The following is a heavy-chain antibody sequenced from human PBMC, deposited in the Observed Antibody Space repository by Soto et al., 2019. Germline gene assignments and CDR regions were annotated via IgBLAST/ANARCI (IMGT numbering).Heavy chain of an antibody. CDR3: ARGGSGWTYYFDY. V-gene: IGHV4-59*01. CDR1: GGSISSYY. CDR2: IYYSGST. J-gene: IGHJ4*02. Sequence: SETLSLTCTVSGGSISSYYWGWIRQPPGKGLEWIGYIYYSGSTNYNPSLKSRVTISVDTSKNQFSLKLSSVTAADTAVYYCARGGSGWTYYFDYWGQGTLVTVS. D-gene: IGHD6-19*01.